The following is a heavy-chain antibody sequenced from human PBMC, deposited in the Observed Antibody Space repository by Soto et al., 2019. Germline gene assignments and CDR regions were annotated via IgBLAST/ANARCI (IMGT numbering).Heavy chain of an antibody. CDR3: AKDRGNYDSKDY. D-gene: IGHD3-22*01. V-gene: IGHV3-23*01. Sequence: PGGSLRLSCAASGFTFSSYAMSWVRQAPGKGLEWVSAISGSGGSTYYADSVKGRFTISRDNSKDTLYLQMNSLRAEDTAVYYCAKDRGNYDSKDYWGQGTLVTVSS. CDR1: GFTFSSYA. J-gene: IGHJ4*02. CDR2: ISGSGGST.